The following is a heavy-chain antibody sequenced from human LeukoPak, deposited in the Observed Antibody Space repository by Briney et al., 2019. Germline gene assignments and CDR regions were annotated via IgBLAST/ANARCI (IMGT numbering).Heavy chain of an antibody. CDR3: ARRRMIVVVPNWFDP. CDR2: INHSGST. CDR1: GGSSSGYY. V-gene: IGHV4-34*01. J-gene: IGHJ5*02. Sequence: SETLSLTCAVYGGSSSGYYWSWIRQPPGKGLEWIGEINHSGSTNYNPSLKSRVTISVDTSKNQFSLKLSSVTAADTAVYYCARRRMIVVVPNWFDPWGQGTLVTVSS. D-gene: IGHD3-22*01.